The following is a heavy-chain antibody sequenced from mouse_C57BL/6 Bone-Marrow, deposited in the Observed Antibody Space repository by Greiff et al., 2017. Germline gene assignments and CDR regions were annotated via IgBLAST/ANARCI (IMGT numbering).Heavy chain of an antibody. D-gene: IGHD1-1*01. CDR1: GYTFTSYW. CDR3: ARSESVLYYFDY. Sequence: VQLQQPGAELVKPGASVKLSCKASGYTFTSYWMHWVKQRPGQGLEWIGMIHPNSGSTNYNEKFKSKATLTVDKSSSTAYMQLSSLTSEDSAVYYCARSESVLYYFDYWGQGTTLTGSS. CDR2: IHPNSGST. V-gene: IGHV1-64*01. J-gene: IGHJ2*01.